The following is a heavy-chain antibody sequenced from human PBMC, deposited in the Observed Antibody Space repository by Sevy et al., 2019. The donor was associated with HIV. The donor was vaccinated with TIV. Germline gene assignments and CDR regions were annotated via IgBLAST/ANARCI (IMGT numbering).Heavy chain of an antibody. J-gene: IGHJ4*02. Sequence: GGSLRLSCAASGFTFSNYPMHWVRQAPGKGLEWVAVIPYDRSTTYYADSLKGRFTISRDTSKITLYLQVNSLRAEDAAVYYCARAALTSGYLYYFDYWGQGTLVTVSS. D-gene: IGHD3-22*01. CDR2: IPYDRSTT. V-gene: IGHV3-30*04. CDR1: GFTFSNYP. CDR3: ARAALTSGYLYYFDY.